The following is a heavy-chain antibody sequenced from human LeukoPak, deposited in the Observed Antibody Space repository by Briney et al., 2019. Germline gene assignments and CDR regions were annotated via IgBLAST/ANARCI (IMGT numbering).Heavy chain of an antibody. Sequence: PGGTLRLSCAASGFTFRSYGMTWVRQAPGRGLEWVSAISGSGDSTYYADSVKGRFTISRDNSKNTLYLQMNSLRAEDTAVYYCAKARDVVVVVAATGFDYWGQGTLVTVSS. D-gene: IGHD2-15*01. CDR3: AKARDVVVVVAATGFDY. J-gene: IGHJ4*02. CDR1: GFTFRSYG. V-gene: IGHV3-23*01. CDR2: ISGSGDST.